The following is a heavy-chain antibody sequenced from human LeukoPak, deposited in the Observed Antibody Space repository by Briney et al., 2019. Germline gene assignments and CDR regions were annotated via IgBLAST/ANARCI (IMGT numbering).Heavy chain of an antibody. CDR3: AHSSPDLVGSNFDY. V-gene: IGHV2-5*01. CDR2: IYWNDDK. J-gene: IGHJ4*02. D-gene: IGHD3-10*01. Sequence: SGPTLVNPTQTLTLTCTFSGFSLSTSGVGGGWIRQPPGKALEWLALIYWNDDKRYSPSLKSRLTITKDTSKNQVVLTMTNMDPVDTATYYCAHSSPDLVGSNFDYWGQGTLVTVSS. CDR1: GFSLSTSGVG.